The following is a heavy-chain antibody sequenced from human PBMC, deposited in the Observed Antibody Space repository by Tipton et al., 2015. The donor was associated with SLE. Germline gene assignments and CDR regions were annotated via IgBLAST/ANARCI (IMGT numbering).Heavy chain of an antibody. D-gene: IGHD5-24*01. J-gene: IGHJ4*02. V-gene: IGHV4-61*01. CDR2: VYSSGTT. Sequence: TLSLTCSVSGASVSSGSYYWSWIRQPPGKTLEWIGLVYSSGTTYYNPSLKSRVSLSVDTSMNQFSLKLTSVTAADTAVYYCARERMAMAGTFDSWGQGTLISVSS. CDR3: ARERMAMAGTFDS. CDR1: GASVSSGSYY.